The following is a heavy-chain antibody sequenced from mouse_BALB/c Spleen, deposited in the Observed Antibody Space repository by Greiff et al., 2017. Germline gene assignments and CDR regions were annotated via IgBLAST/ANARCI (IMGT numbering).Heavy chain of an antibody. Sequence: VQLQQSGPELVKPGASVKISCKASGYTFTDYNMHWVKQSHGKSLEWIGYIYPYNGGTGYNQKFKSKATLTVDNSSSTAYMELRSLTSEDSAVYYCARRWDYGNYEGAMDYWGQGTSVTVSS. J-gene: IGHJ4*01. D-gene: IGHD2-1*01. CDR2: IYPYNGGT. CDR1: GYTFTDYN. V-gene: IGHV1S29*02. CDR3: ARRWDYGNYEGAMDY.